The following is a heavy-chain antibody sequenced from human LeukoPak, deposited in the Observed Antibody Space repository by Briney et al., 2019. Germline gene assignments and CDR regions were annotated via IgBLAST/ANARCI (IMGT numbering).Heavy chain of an antibody. D-gene: IGHD4-23*01. J-gene: IGHJ4*02. CDR2: ISWNSGTI. CDR1: GFTFDDYA. V-gene: IGHV3-9*01. CDR3: AKDIRSTVVTPFFMP. Sequence: TGGSLRLSCAASGFTFDDYAMHWVRQAPGKGLEWVSGISWNSGTIGYADSVKGRFTTSRDNAKNSLYLQMNSLRAEDTAFYYCAKDIRSTVVTPFFMPRGQGTLVTVSS.